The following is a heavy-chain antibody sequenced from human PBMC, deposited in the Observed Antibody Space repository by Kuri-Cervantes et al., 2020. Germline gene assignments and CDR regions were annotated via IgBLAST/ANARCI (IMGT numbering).Heavy chain of an antibody. CDR3: TTDFDSRHYYDNSGYYQTNFDY. D-gene: IGHD3-22*01. V-gene: IGHV3-48*01. Sequence: GESLKISCAASGFTFSSYSMNWVRQAPGKGLEWVSYISSSSSTIYYADSVKGRFTISRDNAKNSLYLQMNSLRAEDTAVYYCTTDFDSRHYYDNSGYYQTNFDYWGRGTLVTVSS. CDR1: GFTFSSYS. J-gene: IGHJ4*02. CDR2: ISSSSSTI.